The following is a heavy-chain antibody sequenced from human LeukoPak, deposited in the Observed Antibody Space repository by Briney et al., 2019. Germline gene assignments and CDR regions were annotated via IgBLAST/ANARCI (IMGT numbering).Heavy chain of an antibody. J-gene: IGHJ4*02. CDR2: ISGGSSST. V-gene: IGHV3-23*01. CDR3: ATRIAAGGLFFFDY. D-gene: IGHD6-13*01. Sequence: GGSLRLSCAASGFTFSSYAMSWVRQASGKGLEWVSGISGGSSSTYYADSVKGRFTISRDNSKSTLYLQMNSLRAEDTAVYYCATRIAAGGLFFFDYWGQGTLVTVSS. CDR1: GFTFSSYA.